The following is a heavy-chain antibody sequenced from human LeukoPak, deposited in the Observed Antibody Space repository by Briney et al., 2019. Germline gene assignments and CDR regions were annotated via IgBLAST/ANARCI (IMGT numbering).Heavy chain of an antibody. D-gene: IGHD6-13*01. V-gene: IGHV1-2*02. CDR2: INPNSGGT. Sequence: ASVKVSCKASGYTFTGYYMHWVRQAPGQGLEWMGWINPNSGGTNYAQKFQGRVTMTRDTSISTAYMELSRLRSDDTAVYYCARDMHSSSWRALSSVNWFDPWGQGTLVTVPS. CDR3: ARDMHSSSWRALSSVNWFDP. CDR1: GYTFTGYY. J-gene: IGHJ5*02.